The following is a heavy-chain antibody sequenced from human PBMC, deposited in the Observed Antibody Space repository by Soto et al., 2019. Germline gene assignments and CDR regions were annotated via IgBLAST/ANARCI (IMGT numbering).Heavy chain of an antibody. CDR1: GFSLSSSGVG. CDR3: AHREGDYYVWGSYKVAFAV. D-gene: IGHD3-16*01. CDR2: IYGDDGE. J-gene: IGHJ3*01. V-gene: IGHV2-5*02. Sequence: SGPTLVNPTQTLTLTCTFSGFSLSSSGVGVGWIRQPPGKALEWLALIYGDDGERYTPSLKTRLTITKDTSKNQVVLTMTNMDPVDTATYYCAHREGDYYVWGSYKVAFAVWG.